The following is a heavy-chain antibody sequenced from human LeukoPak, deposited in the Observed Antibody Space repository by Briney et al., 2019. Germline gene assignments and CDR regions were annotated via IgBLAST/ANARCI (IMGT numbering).Heavy chain of an antibody. V-gene: IGHV3-21*01. CDR1: GFTFSSYS. CDR2: ISSSSSYI. Sequence: PGGTLRLSCAASGFTFSSYSMNWVRHAPGKGLEWVSSISSSSSYIYYADSVKGRFTISRDNAKNSLYLQMNSLRAEGTAVYYCARESWDSSGYYPDYWGQGTLVTVSS. D-gene: IGHD3-22*01. CDR3: ARESWDSSGYYPDY. J-gene: IGHJ4*02.